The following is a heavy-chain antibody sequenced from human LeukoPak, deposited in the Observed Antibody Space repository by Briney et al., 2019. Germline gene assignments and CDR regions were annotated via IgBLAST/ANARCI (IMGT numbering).Heavy chain of an antibody. D-gene: IGHD4-17*01. J-gene: IGHJ4*02. Sequence: GGSLRLSCIVSGFNSGGYYMGWLRQAPGKGLEWVSYISDDSYRTPYGDSVKGRFTISRDNAKNSLYLQMDNLRVEDTAVYYCARARGLGIGAHFDYWGQGTLVTVSS. V-gene: IGHV3-11*01. CDR2: ISDDSYRT. CDR1: GFNSGGYY. CDR3: ARARGLGIGAHFDY.